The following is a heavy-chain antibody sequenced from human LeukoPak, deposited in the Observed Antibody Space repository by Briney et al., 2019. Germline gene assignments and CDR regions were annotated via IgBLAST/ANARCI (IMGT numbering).Heavy chain of an antibody. CDR2: ISAYNGNT. D-gene: IGHD6-13*01. Sequence: ASVKVSCKASGYTFTGYYTHWVRQAPGQGLEWMGWISAYNGNTNYAQKLQGRVTMTTDTSTSTAYMELRSLRSDDTAVYYCAVTRSSSWYFASGYYYMDVWGKGTTVTVSS. J-gene: IGHJ6*03. CDR1: GYTFTGYY. V-gene: IGHV1-18*04. CDR3: AVTRSSSWYFASGYYYMDV.